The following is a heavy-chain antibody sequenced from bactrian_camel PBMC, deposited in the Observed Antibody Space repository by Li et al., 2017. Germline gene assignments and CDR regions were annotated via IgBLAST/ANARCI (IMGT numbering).Heavy chain of an antibody. CDR3: AAEWSFGVGTLLRRHYNY. CDR1: GDTASVYY. V-gene: IGHV3S1*01. J-gene: IGHJ4*01. CDR2: IMILGATT. Sequence: HVQLVESGGGSAQAGGSIRLSCAVSGDTASVYYMAWFRQAPGKEREGVAAIMILGATTYYADSVKGRFTISQDNAKNMVYLQVNSLKAEDTAMYYCAAEWSFGVGTLLRRHYNYWGQGTQVTVS. D-gene: IGHD3*01.